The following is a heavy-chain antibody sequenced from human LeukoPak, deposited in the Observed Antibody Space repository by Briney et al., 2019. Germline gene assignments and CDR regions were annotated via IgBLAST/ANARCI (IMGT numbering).Heavy chain of an antibody. CDR2: IKQDGSEK. CDR1: GFTFSSYW. J-gene: IGHJ4*02. V-gene: IGHV3-7*03. Sequence: GGSLRLSCAASGFTFSSYWMSWVRQAPGKGLEWVANIKQDGSEKYYVDSVKGRFTISRDNAKNSLYLQMNSLRAEDTAVYYCARDGRDYDILTGYYPFDYWGQGTLVTVSS. CDR3: ARDGRDYDILTGYYPFDY. D-gene: IGHD3-9*01.